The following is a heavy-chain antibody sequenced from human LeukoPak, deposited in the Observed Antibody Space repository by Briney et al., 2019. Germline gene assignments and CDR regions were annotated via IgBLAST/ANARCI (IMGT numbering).Heavy chain of an antibody. V-gene: IGHV1-3*01. D-gene: IGHD3-3*01. Sequence: GASVTVSCKTSGYTFTSYAMHWVRLAPGQRLEWMGWINAGNGNTKYSQKFQDRVTITRDTSASTAYMELSSLRSEDTAVYYCATGSRFFGVVIKDYWGQGTLVTVSS. CDR2: INAGNGNT. CDR1: GYTFTSYA. CDR3: ATGSRFFGVVIKDY. J-gene: IGHJ4*02.